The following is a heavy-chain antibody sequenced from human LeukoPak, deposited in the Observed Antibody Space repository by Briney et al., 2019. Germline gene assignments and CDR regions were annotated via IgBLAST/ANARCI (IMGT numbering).Heavy chain of an antibody. V-gene: IGHV3-30-3*01. CDR1: GFTFSSYA. Sequence: QPGGSLRLSCAASGFTFSSYAMHAVRQAPSKGLEWVAVISYDGSNKYYADSVKGRFTISRDNSKNTLYLQMNRLRADALAVFYFAKATLMMVIENWGQGTLVTVSS. J-gene: IGHJ4*02. CDR3: AKATLMMVIEN. CDR2: ISYDGSNK. D-gene: IGHD3-16*02.